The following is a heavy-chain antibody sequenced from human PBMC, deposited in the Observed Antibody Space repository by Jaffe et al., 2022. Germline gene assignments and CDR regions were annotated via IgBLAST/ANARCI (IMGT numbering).Heavy chain of an antibody. D-gene: IGHD2-15*01. CDR3: ASLLGYCSGGSCYPLYWYYFDY. CDR2: IIPIFGTA. V-gene: IGHV1-69*01. J-gene: IGHJ4*02. Sequence: QVQLVQSGAEVKKPGSSVKVSCKASGGTFSSYAISWVRQAPGQGLEWMGGIIPIFGTANYAQKFQGRVTITADESTSTAYMELSSLRSEDTAVYYCASLLGYCSGGSCYPLYWYYFDYWGQGTLVTVSS. CDR1: GGTFSSYA.